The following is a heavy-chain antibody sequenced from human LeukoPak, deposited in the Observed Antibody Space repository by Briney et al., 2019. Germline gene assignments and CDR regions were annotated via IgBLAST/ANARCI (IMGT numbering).Heavy chain of an antibody. D-gene: IGHD3-10*01. CDR2: INGDGSTT. Sequence: PGGSLRLSCTASGFTFSTYWINWVRQSPGKGLVWVALINGDGSTTTHADSVKGRFTISRDNAKNTAYLQMNSLRDEDTAVYFCARDYAGSPDYWGQGTLATVSA. CDR1: GFTFSTYW. J-gene: IGHJ4*02. V-gene: IGHV3-74*03. CDR3: ARDYAGSPDY.